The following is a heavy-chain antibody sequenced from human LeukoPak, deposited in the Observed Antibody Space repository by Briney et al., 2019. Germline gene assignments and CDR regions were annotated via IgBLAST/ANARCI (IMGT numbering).Heavy chain of an antibody. CDR1: GGSIGSYY. CDR3: ARGAGVFGFGKSGSSAAHRYFDL. Sequence: PSETLSLTCTVSGGSIGSYYWSWIRQPPGKGLEWIGYIYYSGSTNYNPPLKSRVTISVETSKNQFFLKLSSVTPADTAVFYCARGAGVFGFGKSGSSAAHRYFDLWGGGTVVSV. CDR2: IYYSGST. D-gene: IGHD1-26*01. V-gene: IGHV4-59*01. J-gene: IGHJ2*01.